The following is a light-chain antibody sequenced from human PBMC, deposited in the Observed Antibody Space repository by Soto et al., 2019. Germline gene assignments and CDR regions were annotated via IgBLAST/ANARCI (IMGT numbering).Light chain of an antibody. CDR1: QSVSSN. Sequence: EIVMTQSPATLSVSPGERATLSCRASQSVSSNLAWYQQKPGQAPRLLIYGASTRATGIPARFSGSGSGTELHLTISSLQSEDFAVYYCQQYNNWGTFGQGTKVEIK. CDR2: GAS. CDR3: QQYNNWGT. V-gene: IGKV3-15*01. J-gene: IGKJ1*01.